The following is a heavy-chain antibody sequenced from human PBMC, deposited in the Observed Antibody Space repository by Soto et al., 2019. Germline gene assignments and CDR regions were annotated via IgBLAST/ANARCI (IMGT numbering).Heavy chain of an antibody. D-gene: IGHD2-2*02. CDR3: AKTPRGAVVVVPAAIAPWFDP. Sequence: GGSLRLSCAASGFTFSSYAMSWVRQAPGKGLEWVSAISGSGGSTYYADSVKGRFTISRDNSKNTLYLQMNSLRAEDTAVYYCAKTPRGAVVVVPAAIAPWFDPWAREPWSPSPQ. CDR2: ISGSGGST. J-gene: IGHJ5*02. V-gene: IGHV3-23*01. CDR1: GFTFSSYA.